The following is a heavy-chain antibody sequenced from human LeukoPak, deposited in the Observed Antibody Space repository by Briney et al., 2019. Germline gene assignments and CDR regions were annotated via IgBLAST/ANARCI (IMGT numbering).Heavy chain of an antibody. CDR1: GGTFSSYA. D-gene: IGHD3-10*01. V-gene: IGHV1-18*01. J-gene: IGHJ4*02. Sequence: ASVKVSCKASGGTFSSYAISWVRQAPGQGLEWMGWISAYNGNTNYAQKLQGRVTMTTDTSTSTAYMELRSLRSDDTAVYYCARVDMVRAFDYWGQGTLVTVSS. CDR2: ISAYNGNT. CDR3: ARVDMVRAFDY.